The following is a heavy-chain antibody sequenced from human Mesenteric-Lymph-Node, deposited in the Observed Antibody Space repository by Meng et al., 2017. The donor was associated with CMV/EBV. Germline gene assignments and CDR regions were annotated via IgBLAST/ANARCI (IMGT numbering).Heavy chain of an antibody. V-gene: IGHV1-69*05. CDR2: IIPIFGTA. Sequence: SVKVSCKASGGTFSSYAISWVRQAPGQGLEWMGGIIPIFGTANYAQSFQGRVTITTDESTSTAYMELSRLTSEDTAVYYCARQGAFYYFRYWGQGSLVTVSS. CDR1: GGTFSSYA. D-gene: IGHD4/OR15-4a*01. J-gene: IGHJ4*02. CDR3: ARQGAFYYFRY.